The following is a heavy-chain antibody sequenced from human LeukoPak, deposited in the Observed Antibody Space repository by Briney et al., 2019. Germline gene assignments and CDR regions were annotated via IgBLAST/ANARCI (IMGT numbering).Heavy chain of an antibody. CDR3: AREYDRRARFHS. V-gene: IGHV3-21*05. CDR1: GDCFTRHT. J-gene: IGHJ4*02. Sequence: GGSLRLSCAASGDCFTRHTMNWVRRAPGKGLEWISYIWSTGEYIYYADSVKGRFTISRDNARTSVYLQMNSLRVEDTAIYYCAREYDRRARFHSWGQGTLVPVSS. D-gene: IGHD3-16*01. CDR2: IWSTGEYI.